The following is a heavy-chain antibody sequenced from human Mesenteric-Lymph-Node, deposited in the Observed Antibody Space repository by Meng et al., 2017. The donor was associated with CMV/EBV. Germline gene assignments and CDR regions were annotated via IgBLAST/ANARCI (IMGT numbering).Heavy chain of an antibody. V-gene: IGHV3-49*04. J-gene: IGHJ4*02. CDR1: GFTFGDYA. CDR2: IRSKAYGGTT. Sequence: GVLRLSCTASGFTFGDYAMSWVRQAPGKGLEWVSFIRSKAYGGTTEYAASVRGRFTISRDDSKSIAYLQMNSLRAEDTAVYYCARDSGRVNYWGQGTLVTVSS. CDR3: ARDSGRVNY. D-gene: IGHD1-26*01.